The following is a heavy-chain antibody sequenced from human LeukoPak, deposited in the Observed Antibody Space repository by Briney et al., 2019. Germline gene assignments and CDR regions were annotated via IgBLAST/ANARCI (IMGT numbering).Heavy chain of an antibody. CDR3: GTLLSNGPFDY. V-gene: IGHV1-2*02. J-gene: IGHJ4*02. Sequence: ASVKVSCKASGYTFSGYYMHWVRQAPGQGLEWMGYIYPNSGATKYAQKFQGRVTMTRDTSISTAYMELSGLRSDDTAVYYCGTLLSNGPFDYWGQGSLVTVSS. CDR1: GYTFSGYY. CDR2: IYPNSGAT.